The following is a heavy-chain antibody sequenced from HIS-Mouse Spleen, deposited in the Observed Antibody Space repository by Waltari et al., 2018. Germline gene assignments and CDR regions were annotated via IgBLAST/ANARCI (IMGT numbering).Heavy chain of an antibody. V-gene: IGHV4-34*01. CDR2: SNHSGRT. CDR3: ARGRDSGSYYFDY. J-gene: IGHJ4*02. CDR1: GGSFSGYY. D-gene: IGHD1-26*01. Sequence: QVQLQQWGAGLLKPSETLSLTCAVYGGSFSGYYWSWIRQPPGKGLEWIGESNHSGRTNYNPSLKSRVTISVDTSKNQFSLKLSSVTAADTAVYYCARGRDSGSYYFDYWGQGTLVTVSS.